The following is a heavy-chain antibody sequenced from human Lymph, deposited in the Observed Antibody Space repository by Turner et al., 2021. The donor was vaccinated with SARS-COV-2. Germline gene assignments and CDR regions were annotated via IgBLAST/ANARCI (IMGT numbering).Heavy chain of an antibody. J-gene: IGHJ4*02. Sequence: QVQLQEPGPALSHPSETLSLPCTVSGGSISSYYWSWIRQPPGKGLEWIGYIYYSGSTNYIPSLKSRVTISVDTSKNQVSLRLSSVTAADTAVYYCARGFDYWGQGTLVTVSS. CDR2: IYYSGST. CDR3: ARGFDY. V-gene: IGHV4-59*08. CDR1: GGSISSYY.